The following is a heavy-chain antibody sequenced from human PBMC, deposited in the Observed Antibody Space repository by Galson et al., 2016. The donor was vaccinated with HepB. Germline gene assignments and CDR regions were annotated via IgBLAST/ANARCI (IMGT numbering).Heavy chain of an antibody. V-gene: IGHV3-21*01. CDR3: ARTIVAVPGANDYFDY. D-gene: IGHD2-2*01. Sequence: SLRLSCAASGITFNTYNMVWVRQAPGKGLEWVSYISTSSSPISYRDSVKGRFTISRDNTKNSLYLQLNSLRAEDTAVYYCARTIVAVPGANDYFDYWGQGTLVTVSS. CDR2: ISTSSSPI. J-gene: IGHJ4*02. CDR1: GITFNTYN.